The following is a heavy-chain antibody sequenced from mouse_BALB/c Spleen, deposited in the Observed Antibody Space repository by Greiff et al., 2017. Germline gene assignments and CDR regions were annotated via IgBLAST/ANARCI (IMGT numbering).Heavy chain of an antibody. CDR3: ARWSALYYAMDY. V-gene: IGHV3-8*02. J-gene: IGHJ4*01. CDR1: GDSITSGY. Sequence: EVKVEESGPSLVKPSQTLSLTCSVTGDSITSGYWNWIRKFPGNKLEYMGYISYSGSTYYNPSLKSRISITRDTSKNQYYLQLNSVTTEDTATYYCARWSALYYAMDYWGQGTSVTVSS. CDR2: ISYSGST.